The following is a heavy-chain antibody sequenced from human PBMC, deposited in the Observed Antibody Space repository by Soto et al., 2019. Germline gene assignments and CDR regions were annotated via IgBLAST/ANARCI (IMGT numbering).Heavy chain of an antibody. CDR1: GFTFSSYW. J-gene: IGHJ6*02. V-gene: IGHV3-7*05. D-gene: IGHD3-10*01. CDR2: IKQDGSEK. CDR3: ARVPDKWFGELSGKPFSLWREEKRKKNYGMDV. Sequence: EVQLVESGGGLVQPGGSLRLSCAASGFTFSSYWMSWVRQAPGKGLEWVANIKQDGSEKYYVDSVKGRFTISRDNAKNSLYLQMNSLRAEDTAVYYCARVPDKWFGELSGKPFSLWREEKRKKNYGMDVWGQGTTVTVSS.